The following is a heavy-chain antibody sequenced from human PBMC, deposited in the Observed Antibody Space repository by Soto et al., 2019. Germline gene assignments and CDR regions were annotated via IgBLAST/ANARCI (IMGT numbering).Heavy chain of an antibody. CDR3: ARDWGIAVAGTLGLFDY. D-gene: IGHD6-19*01. CDR1: GYTFTSYA. CDR2: INAGNGNT. Sequence: ASVKVSCKASGYTFTSYAMHWVRQAPGQRLEWMGWINAGNGNTKYSQKFQGRVTITRDTSASTAYMELSSLRSEDTAVYYCARDWGIAVAGTLGLFDYWGQGTLVTVSS. V-gene: IGHV1-3*01. J-gene: IGHJ4*02.